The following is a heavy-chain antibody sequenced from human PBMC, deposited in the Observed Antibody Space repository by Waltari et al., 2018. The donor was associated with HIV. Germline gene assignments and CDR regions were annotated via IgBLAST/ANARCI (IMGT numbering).Heavy chain of an antibody. D-gene: IGHD2-15*01. CDR3: AKDILSRQYVLKGSFDT. CDR1: DFPFRASA. CDR2: INGNDAT. J-gene: IGHJ4*02. Sequence: EVHLVASGGGLVQPGRSVRLSCVAADFPFRASALLWVRQAAGRGAEWIVGINGNDATSYADSVKGRFTISRDNARDSLFLQVDTLRPEDTALYYCAKDILSRQYVLKGSFDTWGQGVLVTVSS. V-gene: IGHV3-9*01.